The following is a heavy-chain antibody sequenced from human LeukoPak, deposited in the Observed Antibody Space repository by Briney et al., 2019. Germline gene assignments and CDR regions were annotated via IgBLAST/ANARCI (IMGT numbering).Heavy chain of an antibody. J-gene: IGHJ4*02. D-gene: IGHD6-19*01. CDR2: IHYSGST. V-gene: IGHV4-59*08. CDR3: ARWYSSGWAFDY. CDR1: GGSINNYY. Sequence: SETLSLTCTVSGGSINNYYWSWLRQPPGKGLEWIGYIHYSGSTKYNPSLKSRVTISVDTSKNQSSLKLSSVTAADTAVYYCARWYSSGWAFDYWGQGTLVTVSS.